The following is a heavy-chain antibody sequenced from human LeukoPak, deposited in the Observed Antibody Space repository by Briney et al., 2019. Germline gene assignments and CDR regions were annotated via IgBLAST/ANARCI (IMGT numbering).Heavy chain of an antibody. V-gene: IGHV1-69*02. J-gene: IGHJ4*02. D-gene: IGHD2-21*01. Sequence: SVKVSCKASGGTSSSYTIVWVRQAPGQGLELMGRIIPVLRRTHYAQKFQDRVTLTADRITTTAYMELRSLRSEDTAMYYCGRSESDFFVGYWGQGTLVTVSS. CDR2: IIPVLRRT. CDR3: GRSESDFFVGY. CDR1: GGTSSSYT.